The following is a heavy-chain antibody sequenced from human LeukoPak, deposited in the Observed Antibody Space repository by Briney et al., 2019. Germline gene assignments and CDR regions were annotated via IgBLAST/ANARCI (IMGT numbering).Heavy chain of an antibody. CDR3: AIGERSYYFDY. CDR1: GGTFSSYA. V-gene: IGHV1-69*05. D-gene: IGHD1-1*01. CDR2: IIPIFGTA. J-gene: IGHJ4*02. Sequence: SVKVSCKASGGTFSSYAISWVRQAPGQGLEWMGRIIPIFGTANYAQKFQGRVTITTDESTSTAYMELSSLRSEDTAVYYCAIGERSYYFDYWGQGTLVTVSS.